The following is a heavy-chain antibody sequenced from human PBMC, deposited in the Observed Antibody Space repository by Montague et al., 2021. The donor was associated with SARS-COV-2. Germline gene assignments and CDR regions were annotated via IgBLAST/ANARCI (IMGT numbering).Heavy chain of an antibody. V-gene: IGHV3-23*01. CDR3: AKSSPDYITIFGVVIIDPNWFDP. Sequence: SLRLSCAASGFTFSSYAMSWVRQAPGKGLEWVSAISGSGGNTYHADSVKGRFTISRDNSKNTLYLQMNSLRAEDTAVYYCAKSSPDYITIFGVVIIDPNWFDPWGQGTLVTVSS. D-gene: IGHD3-3*01. J-gene: IGHJ5*02. CDR1: GFTFSSYA. CDR2: ISGSGGNT.